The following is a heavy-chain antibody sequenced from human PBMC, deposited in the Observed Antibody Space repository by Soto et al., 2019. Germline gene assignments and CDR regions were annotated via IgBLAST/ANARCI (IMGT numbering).Heavy chain of an antibody. CDR1: GFSFSSYT. D-gene: IGHD3-16*01. V-gene: IGHV3-30*04. J-gene: IGHJ5*02. Sequence: QVQLVESGGGVVQPGRSLRLSCAASGFSFSSYTMHWVRQTPGRGLQWVAVTSYDETNKYYADSVRGRFTISRDNSNSTLYLQMNNLRADDTAVYYCVGAAMWTGKGFEAWGQGTLLTVSS. CDR3: VGAAMWTGKGFEA. CDR2: TSYDETNK.